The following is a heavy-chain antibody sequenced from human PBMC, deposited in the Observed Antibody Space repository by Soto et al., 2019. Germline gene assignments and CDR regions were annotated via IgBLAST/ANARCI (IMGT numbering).Heavy chain of an antibody. CDR3: VKSLSMTTHYYYGMDV. CDR1: GVTFSSYA. V-gene: IGHV3-64D*06. Sequence: ILSCSASGVTFSSYAMHWVRQAPGKVLEYVSAISSNGGSTYYADSVKGRFTISRDNSKNTLYLQMSSLRAEDTAVYYCVKSLSMTTHYYYGMDVWGPGFTV. J-gene: IGHJ6*02. CDR2: ISSNGGST. D-gene: IGHD4-17*01.